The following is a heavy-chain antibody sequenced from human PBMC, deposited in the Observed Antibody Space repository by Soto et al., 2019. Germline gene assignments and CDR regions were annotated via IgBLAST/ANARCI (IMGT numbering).Heavy chain of an antibody. Sequence: SETLSLTCTVSGGSISSYYWSWIRQPPGKGLEWIGYIYYSGSTNYNPSLKSRVTISVDTSKNQFSLKLSSVTAADTAVYYCARGSQSKIFGVPYYYYYMDVWGKGTTVTVSS. V-gene: IGHV4-59*01. J-gene: IGHJ6*03. D-gene: IGHD3-3*01. CDR1: GGSISSYY. CDR3: ARGSQSKIFGVPYYYYYMDV. CDR2: IYYSGST.